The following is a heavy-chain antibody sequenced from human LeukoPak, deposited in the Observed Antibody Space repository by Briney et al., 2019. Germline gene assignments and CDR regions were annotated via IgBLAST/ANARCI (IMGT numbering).Heavy chain of an antibody. CDR3: ARDFGWGPDPPPFDY. CDR1: GYTFTSYG. CDR2: ISAYNGNT. D-gene: IGHD3-16*01. J-gene: IGHJ4*02. V-gene: IGHV1-18*01. Sequence: ASVKVSCKASGYTFTSYGISWVRQAPGQGLEWMGWISAYNGNTNYAQKLQGRVTMTTDTSTSTAYMELRSLRSDDTAVYYCARDFGWGPDPPPFDYWGQGTLVTVSS.